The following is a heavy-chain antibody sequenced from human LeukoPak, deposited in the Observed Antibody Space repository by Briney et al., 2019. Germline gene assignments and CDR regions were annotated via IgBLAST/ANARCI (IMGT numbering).Heavy chain of an antibody. CDR1: GSTFSSYE. D-gene: IGHD3-3*01. CDR2: ISSSGSTI. CDR3: ARVWSYSPDY. J-gene: IGHJ4*02. Sequence: GGSLRLSCAASGSTFSSYEMNWVRQAPGKGLEWVSYISSSGSTIYYADSVKGRFTISRDNAKDSLYLQMNSLRAEDTAVYYCARVWSYSPDYWGQGTLVTVSS. V-gene: IGHV3-48*03.